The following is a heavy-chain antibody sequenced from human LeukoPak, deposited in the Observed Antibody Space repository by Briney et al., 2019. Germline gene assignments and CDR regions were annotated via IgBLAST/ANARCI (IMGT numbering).Heavy chain of an antibody. CDR2: INPNSGGT. D-gene: IGHD3-22*01. CDR1: GYTFTGYY. J-gene: IGHJ4*02. Sequence: ASVKVSCKASGYTFTGYYMHWVRQAPGQGLEWMGWINPNSGGTHYAQKFQGRVTMTRDTSISTTYMELSRLRSDDTAVYYCARVGRYYDSSGNFDYWGQGTLVTVSS. V-gene: IGHV1-2*02. CDR3: ARVGRYYDSSGNFDY.